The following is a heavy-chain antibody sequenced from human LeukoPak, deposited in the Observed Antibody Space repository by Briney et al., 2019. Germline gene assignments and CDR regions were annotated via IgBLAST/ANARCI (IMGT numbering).Heavy chain of an antibody. D-gene: IGHD6-19*01. CDR2: IHTSGRT. V-gene: IGHV4-4*07. Sequence: SETLPLTCTVSGVSISSYYWSWIRQPAGKGLEWVGQIHTSGRTDFNPSFKSRVAMSVDTSKNEFSLELSSMTAADTALYFCAGRDQTTGWSFDYWGQGALVTVSS. CDR1: GVSISSYY. J-gene: IGHJ4*02. CDR3: AGRDQTTGWSFDY.